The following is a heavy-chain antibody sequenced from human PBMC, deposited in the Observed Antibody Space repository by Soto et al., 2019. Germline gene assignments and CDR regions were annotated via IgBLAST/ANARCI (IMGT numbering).Heavy chain of an antibody. Sequence: WGSLRLSCTASGFTFSSYAMSWVRQAPGKGLEWVSSINGGGGTTNYADSVKGRFTISRDNSKNTMYLQMNSLRAEDTALYFCAKIICTTNCYDYWGQGTLVTVSS. CDR1: GFTFSSYA. CDR3: AKIICTTNCYDY. D-gene: IGHD2-2*01. J-gene: IGHJ4*02. V-gene: IGHV3-23*01. CDR2: INGGGGTT.